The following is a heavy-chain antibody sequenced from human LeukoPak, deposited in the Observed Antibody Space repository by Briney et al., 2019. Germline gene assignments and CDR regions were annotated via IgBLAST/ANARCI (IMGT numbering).Heavy chain of an antibody. J-gene: IGHJ3*01. CDR3: ARDEIPSGT. D-gene: IGHD6-25*01. CDR1: GFIFNNYA. CDR2: ISGSGRNT. V-gene: IGHV3-23*01. Sequence: GGSLRLSCAASGFIFNNYALSWVRQTPGKGLEWVSAISGSGRNTYYADSVKGRYTISRDNSRSTVDLQMNSLRVEDTGIYYCARDEIPSGTWGQGTMVIVSS.